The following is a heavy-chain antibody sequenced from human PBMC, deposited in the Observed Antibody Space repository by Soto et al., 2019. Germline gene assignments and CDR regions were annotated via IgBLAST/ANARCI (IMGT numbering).Heavy chain of an antibody. CDR1: GFSFSDHG. V-gene: IGHV3-23*01. D-gene: IGHD4-17*01. CDR3: AADYLRHNSLNGYYYSYGMDV. J-gene: IGHJ6*02. CDR2: TSGSGGTT. Sequence: GGSLRLSCEASGFSFSDHGMSWVRQAPGKGLEWVSVTSGSGGTTYYVDSVKGRFTISRDSSKSTLSLQMNSLRAEDTAVYYCAADYLRHNSLNGYYYSYGMDVWGQGTTVTVSS.